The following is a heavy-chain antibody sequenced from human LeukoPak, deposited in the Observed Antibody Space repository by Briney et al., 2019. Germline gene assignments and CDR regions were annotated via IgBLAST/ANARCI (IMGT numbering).Heavy chain of an antibody. Sequence: GGSLRLSCAASGFTFSSYAMSWVRQAPGKGLEWVSGISGSAGSTYYADSVKGRFTISRDNSKYTLYLQMNSLRAEDTAIYYCAKHYYDSSGLVNFDYWGQGTLVTVSS. V-gene: IGHV3-23*01. CDR3: AKHYYDSSGLVNFDY. CDR1: GFTFSSYA. CDR2: ISGSAGST. D-gene: IGHD3-22*01. J-gene: IGHJ4*02.